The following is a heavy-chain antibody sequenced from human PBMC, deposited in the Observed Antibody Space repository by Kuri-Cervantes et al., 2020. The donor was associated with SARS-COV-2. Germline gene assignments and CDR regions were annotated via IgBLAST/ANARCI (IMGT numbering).Heavy chain of an antibody. CDR3: ASNMRDSSAPDAFDI. J-gene: IGHJ3*02. Sequence: GESLKISCAASGFTFSSYAMSWVRQAPGKGLEWVSAISGSGGSTYYADSVKGRFTISRGNSKNTLYLQMNSLRAEDTAVYYCASNMRDSSAPDAFDIWGQGTMVTVSS. CDR2: ISGSGGST. V-gene: IGHV3-23*01. D-gene: IGHD3-22*01. CDR1: GFTFSSYA.